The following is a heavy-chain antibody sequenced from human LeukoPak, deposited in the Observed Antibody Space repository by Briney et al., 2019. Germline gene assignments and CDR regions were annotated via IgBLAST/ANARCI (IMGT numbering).Heavy chain of an antibody. CDR1: GVSIDTCCYY. CDR2: KYYSGST. V-gene: IGHV4-61*01. D-gene: IGHD5-18*01. CDR3: ARGRSYGFDFDS. Sequence: SETLSLTCDVSGVSIDTCCYYWTWIRQPPGKGLEWIGYKYYSGSTRYNSSLRSRLTISLDTSKNQFSLRLTSVTAADTAVYYCARGRSYGFDFDSWGPGILVSVSS. J-gene: IGHJ4*02.